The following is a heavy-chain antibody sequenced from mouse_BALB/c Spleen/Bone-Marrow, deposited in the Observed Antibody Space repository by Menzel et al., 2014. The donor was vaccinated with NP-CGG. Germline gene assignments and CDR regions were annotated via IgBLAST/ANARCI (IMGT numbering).Heavy chain of an antibody. V-gene: IGHV2-9*02. CDR3: ARDNGNFFAY. CDR1: GFSLTSYG. D-gene: IGHD2-1*01. J-gene: IGHJ3*01. Sequence: VKLVESGPGLVAPSQSLSITCTVSGFSLTSYGVHWVRQPPGKGLEWLGVIWAGGSTNYNSALVSRLSISKDNSKSQVVLKMNSLQTDDTAMYYCARDNGNFFAYWGQGTLVTVSA. CDR2: IWAGGST.